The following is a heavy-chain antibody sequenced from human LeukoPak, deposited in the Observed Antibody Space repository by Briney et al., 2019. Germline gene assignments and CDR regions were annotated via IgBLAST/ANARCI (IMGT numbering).Heavy chain of an antibody. CDR3: ARARPSYCDFDY. Sequence: SETLSLTCTVSNYSISSGYYWGWIRQPPGKGLEWIANIHHSGSAHYNPSLKSRVTISVDTSKNQFSLKLTSVTAADTAVYYCARARPSYCDFDYWGQGTLVTASS. CDR1: NYSISSGYY. V-gene: IGHV4-38-2*02. CDR2: IHHSGSA. D-gene: IGHD1-26*01. J-gene: IGHJ4*02.